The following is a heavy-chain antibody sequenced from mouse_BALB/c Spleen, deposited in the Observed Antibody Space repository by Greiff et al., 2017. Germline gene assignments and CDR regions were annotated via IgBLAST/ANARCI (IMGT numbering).Heavy chain of an antibody. J-gene: IGHJ2*01. CDR3: ARRLLRTGVDY. V-gene: IGHV14-3*02. CDR2: IDPANGNT. Sequence: VQLQQSGAELVKPGASVKLSCTASGFNIKDTYMHWVKQRPEQGLEWIGRIDPANGNTKYDPKFQGKATITAYTSSNTAYLPLSSLTSEDTAVYYYARRLLRTGVDYWGQGTTLTVSS. D-gene: IGHD1-1*01. CDR1: GFNIKDTY.